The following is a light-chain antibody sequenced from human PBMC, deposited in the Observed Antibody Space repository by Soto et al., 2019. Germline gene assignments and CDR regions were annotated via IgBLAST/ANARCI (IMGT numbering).Light chain of an antibody. CDR2: DVS. Sequence: EIVLTQSPATLSLSPGERATLSCRTSRSLSSYFAWFQQKPGQAPRLLIYDVSKRAPGIPARFSGSGSGTDFTLIISSLEPEDSAIYYCQQRAYWPGNTFGGGTRVEIK. CDR3: QQRAYWPGNT. V-gene: IGKV3-11*01. J-gene: IGKJ4*01. CDR1: RSLSSY.